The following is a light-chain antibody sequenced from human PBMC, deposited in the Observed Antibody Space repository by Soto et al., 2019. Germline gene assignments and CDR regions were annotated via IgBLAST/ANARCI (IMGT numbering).Light chain of an antibody. CDR2: EVS. J-gene: IGLJ1*01. CDR3: SLYAGSNISRV. CDR1: SSDVGGYNY. V-gene: IGLV2-8*01. Sequence: QSVLTQPPSSSGSPGQSVTISCTGTSSDVGGYNYVSWYQQHPGKAPKLMIYEVSKRPSGVPDRFSGSKSGNTASLTVSGLQAEEEAYYCCSLYAGSNISRVFGTGTKVTLL.